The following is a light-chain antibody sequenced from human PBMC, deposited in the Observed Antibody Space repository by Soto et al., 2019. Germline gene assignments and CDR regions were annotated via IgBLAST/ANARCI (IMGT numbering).Light chain of an antibody. CDR3: QQYNNWPWT. CDR2: GAS. CDR1: QSVSSN. V-gene: IGKV3-15*01. Sequence: EIVMPQSPATLSVSPGEGATLSCRASQSVSSNLAWYQQKPGQAPRLLIYGASTRATGIPARFSGSGSGKEFTLTISSLQSEDFAVYYGQQYNNWPWTFGQGTKVDIK. J-gene: IGKJ1*01.